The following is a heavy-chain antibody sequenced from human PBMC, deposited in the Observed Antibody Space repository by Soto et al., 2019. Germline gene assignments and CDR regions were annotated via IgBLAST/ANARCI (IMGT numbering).Heavy chain of an antibody. D-gene: IGHD2-2*01. Sequence: PSETLSLTCTVSGGSISSGGYYWSWIRQHPGKGLEWIGYIYYSGSTYYNPSLKSRVTISVDTSKNQFSLKLSSVTAADTAVYYCARVHSSTSGEMDYWGQGTLVTVSS. CDR1: GGSISSGGYY. J-gene: IGHJ4*02. CDR3: ARVHSSTSGEMDY. CDR2: IYYSGST. V-gene: IGHV4-31*03.